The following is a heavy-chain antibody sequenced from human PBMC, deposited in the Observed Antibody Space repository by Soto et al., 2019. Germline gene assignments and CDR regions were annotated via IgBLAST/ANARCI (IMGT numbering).Heavy chain of an antibody. V-gene: IGHV1-24*01. J-gene: IGHJ5*02. Sequence: GASVKVSCKVSGYTLTELSMHWVRQAPGKGLEWMGGFDPEDGETIYAQKFQGRVTMTEDTSTDTAYMELSSLRSEDTAVYYCATDLVPCSSTSCYPWFDPWGQGTLVTVSS. D-gene: IGHD2-2*01. CDR2: FDPEDGET. CDR1: GYTLTELS. CDR3: ATDLVPCSSTSCYPWFDP.